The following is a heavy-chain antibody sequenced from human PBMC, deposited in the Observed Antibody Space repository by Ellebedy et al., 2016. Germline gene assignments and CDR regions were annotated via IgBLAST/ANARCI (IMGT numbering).Heavy chain of an antibody. Sequence: GGSLRLSXAASGFTFTTYAMSWVRQAPGEGLEWVSGIVGSGDTTYYADSVRGRFTISRDNSKNTLYLQMNSLRAEDTAIYYCAKEGGPTVNYFDYWGQGTLVTVSS. D-gene: IGHD4-17*01. CDR2: IVGSGDTT. CDR1: GFTFTTYA. J-gene: IGHJ4*02. CDR3: AKEGGPTVNYFDY. V-gene: IGHV3-23*01.